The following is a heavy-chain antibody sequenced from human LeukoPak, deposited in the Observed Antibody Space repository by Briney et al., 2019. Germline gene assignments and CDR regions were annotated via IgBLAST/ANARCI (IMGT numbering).Heavy chain of an antibody. CDR3: ARGYDYVWGSYRPIVYFDY. CDR2: INPSGGST. V-gene: IGHV1-46*01. J-gene: IGHJ4*02. Sequence: ASVKVSCKASGYTFTSYYMHWVRQAPGQGLEWMGIINPSGGSTSYAQKFQGRVTMTRDTSISTAYMELSRLRSDDTAVYYCARGYDYVWGSYRPIVYFDYWGQGTLVTVSS. D-gene: IGHD3-16*02. CDR1: GYTFTSYY.